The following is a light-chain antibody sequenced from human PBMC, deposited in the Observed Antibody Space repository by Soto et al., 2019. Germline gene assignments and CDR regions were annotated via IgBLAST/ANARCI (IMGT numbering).Light chain of an antibody. J-gene: IGKJ3*01. CDR1: QGIGND. CDR2: AAS. V-gene: IGKV1-17*01. CDR3: LQHNIYPFT. Sequence: DIQMTQSPASLSASVGDRVTITCRASQGIGNDLGWYQQRPGKAPNRLIYAASSLESGVPSRFSGSGSGTEFTLTISSLQPEDFATYYCLQHNIYPFTFGPGTQVDIK.